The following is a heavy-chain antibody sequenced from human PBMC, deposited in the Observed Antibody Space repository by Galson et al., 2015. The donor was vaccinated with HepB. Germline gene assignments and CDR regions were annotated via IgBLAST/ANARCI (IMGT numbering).Heavy chain of an antibody. CDR3: ARLNYGDYGAATNYYYYYMDV. V-gene: IGHV5-51*03. CDR1: GYSFTSYW. D-gene: IGHD4-17*01. Sequence: QSGAEVKKPGESLKISCKGSGYSFTSYWIGWVRQMPGKGLEWMGIIYPGDSDTRYSPSFQGQVTISADKSISTAYLQWSSLKASDTAMYYCARLNYGDYGAATNYYYYYMDVWGKRTTVTVSS. CDR2: IYPGDSDT. J-gene: IGHJ6*03.